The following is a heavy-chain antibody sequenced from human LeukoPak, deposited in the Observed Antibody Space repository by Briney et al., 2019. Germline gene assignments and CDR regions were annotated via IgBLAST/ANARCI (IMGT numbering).Heavy chain of an antibody. CDR2: ISGGGGST. Sequence: GGSLRLSCAASGFTFSGYAMSWVRQAPGKGLEWVSAISGGGGSTYYADSVKGRFTISRDNSKNTLYLRIDSLRAEDTAVYSGAKGARQLWLRPYYFDYWGQGTLVTVSS. D-gene: IGHD5-18*01. CDR3: AKGARQLWLRPYYFDY. CDR1: GFTFSGYA. J-gene: IGHJ4*02. V-gene: IGHV3-23*01.